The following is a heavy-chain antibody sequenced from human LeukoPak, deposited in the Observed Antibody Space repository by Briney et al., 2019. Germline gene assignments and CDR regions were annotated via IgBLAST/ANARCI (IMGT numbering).Heavy chain of an antibody. CDR2: ISYDGSNK. J-gene: IGHJ5*02. V-gene: IGHV3-30*03. D-gene: IGHD4-17*01. Sequence: PGGSLRLSCAASGFTFSSYGMHWVRQAPGKGLEWVAVISYDGSNKYYADSVKGRFTISRDNSKNTLYLQMNSLRAEDTAVYYCAILMTTAANDWFDPWGQGTLVTVSS. CDR3: AILMTTAANDWFDP. CDR1: GFTFSSYG.